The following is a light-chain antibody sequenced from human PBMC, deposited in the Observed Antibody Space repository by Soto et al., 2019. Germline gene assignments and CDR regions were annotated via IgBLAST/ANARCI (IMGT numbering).Light chain of an antibody. CDR2: AAS. V-gene: IGKV1-39*01. CDR3: QQSMSNLGT. Sequence: DIQMTQSPSSLSASVGARVTITCRASQSISNYLNWFQQKPGEAPKLLIYAASSLPSGVPSRFSGSGSGTDFTLTISSLQREDFATYYCQQSMSNLGTFGPGTKVDI. J-gene: IGKJ3*01. CDR1: QSISNY.